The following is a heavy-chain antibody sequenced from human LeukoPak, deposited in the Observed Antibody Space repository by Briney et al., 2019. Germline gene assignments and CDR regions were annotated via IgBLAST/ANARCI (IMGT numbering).Heavy chain of an antibody. D-gene: IGHD3-16*01. CDR1: VGTFSSYA. Sequence: GSSVKVSCKGSVGTFSSYAISWVRQAPGQGLEWMGGIIPIFGTANYAQKFQGRVTITADKSTSTAYMELSSLRSEDTAVYYCARAFGENGEIPYYYYYMDVWGKGTTVTVSS. J-gene: IGHJ6*03. CDR2: IIPIFGTA. V-gene: IGHV1-69*06. CDR3: ARAFGENGEIPYYYYYMDV.